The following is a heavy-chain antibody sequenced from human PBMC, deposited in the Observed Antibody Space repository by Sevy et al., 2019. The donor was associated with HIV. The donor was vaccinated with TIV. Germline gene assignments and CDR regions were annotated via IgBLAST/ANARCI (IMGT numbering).Heavy chain of an antibody. CDR3: ASEHNFVLDY. CDR1: GDTVSSDSAA. J-gene: IGHJ4*02. V-gene: IGHV6-1*01. Sequence: QSQTLSLTCAISGDTVSSDSAAWNWIRQSPARGLEWLGRTYYRSTWHKEYATSLNSRMTINQDTSKNQFSLQLNSVTPEDTAGYYCASEHNFVLDYWRQAVLVTVSS. D-gene: IGHD1-20*01. CDR2: TYYRSTWHK.